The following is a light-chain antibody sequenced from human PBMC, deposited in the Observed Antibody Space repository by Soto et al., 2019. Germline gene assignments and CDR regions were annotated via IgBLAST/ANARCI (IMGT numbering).Light chain of an antibody. V-gene: IGLV2-11*01. J-gene: IGLJ3*02. Sequence: QSALTQPRSVSGSPGQSVTISCTGTSSDVGNYNYVSWYQQHPGKAPKVMIYDVNKWPSGVPDRFSGSKSGNTASLTLSGLQAEDEAAYYCCSYAGSYTWVFGGGTNLPVL. CDR2: DVN. CDR1: SSDVGNYNY. CDR3: CSYAGSYTWV.